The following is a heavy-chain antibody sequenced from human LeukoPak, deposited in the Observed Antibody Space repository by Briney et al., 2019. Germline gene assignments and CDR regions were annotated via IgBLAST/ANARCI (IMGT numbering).Heavy chain of an antibody. CDR3: ARVPGGSSSWYLGY. D-gene: IGHD6-13*01. CDR2: ISAYNGNT. J-gene: IGHJ4*02. V-gene: IGHV1-18*01. Sequence: ASVKVSCKASGYTLTSYCISWVRQAPGQGLEWMGWISAYNGNTNYAQKLQGRVTMTTDTSTSTAYMELRSLRSDDTAVYYCARVPGGSSSWYLGYWGQGTLVTVSS. CDR1: GYTLTSYC.